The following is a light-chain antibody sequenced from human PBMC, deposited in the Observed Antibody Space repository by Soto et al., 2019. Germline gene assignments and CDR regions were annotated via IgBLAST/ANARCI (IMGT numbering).Light chain of an antibody. V-gene: IGKV1-33*01. J-gene: IGKJ3*01. CDR3: QQYDNLPPEFT. CDR1: QDISNY. CDR2: DAS. Sequence: DIQMTQSPSSLSASVGDRVTITCQASQDISNYLNWYQQKPGKAPKLLIYDASNLETGVPSRFSGSGSGTDSTFTISSLQPEDIATYYCQQYDNLPPEFTFGPGTKVDIK.